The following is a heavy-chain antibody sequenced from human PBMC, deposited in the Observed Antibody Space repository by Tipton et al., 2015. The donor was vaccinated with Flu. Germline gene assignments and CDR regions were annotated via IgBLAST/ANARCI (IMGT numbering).Heavy chain of an antibody. CDR2: IYPSGST. Sequence: TLSLTCTVSSGSISSTRYFCAWIRQPPGKGLELIGSIYPSGSTYYNPSLKSRVTISVDTSKNQFSPKLYSVTAADTALYYCAGPSSGWPFDYWGQGILVTVSS. D-gene: IGHD6-19*01. CDR1: SGSISSTRYF. CDR3: AGPSSGWPFDY. J-gene: IGHJ4*02. V-gene: IGHV4-39*01.